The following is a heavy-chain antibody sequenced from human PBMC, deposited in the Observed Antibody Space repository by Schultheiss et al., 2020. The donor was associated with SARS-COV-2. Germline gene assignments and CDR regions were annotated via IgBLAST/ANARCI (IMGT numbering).Heavy chain of an antibody. CDR1: GFTFSNYA. J-gene: IGHJ6*02. CDR3: ATAAGNYYGSGSYLGKSYGMDV. V-gene: IGHV3-23*01. D-gene: IGHD3-10*01. Sequence: GGSLRLSCAASGFTFSNYAMSWVRQAPGKGLEWVSAISGSGGSTYYADSVKGRFTISRDNSKNTLYLQMNSLRAEDTAVYYCATAAGNYYGSGSYLGKSYGMDVWGQGTTVTVSS. CDR2: ISGSGGST.